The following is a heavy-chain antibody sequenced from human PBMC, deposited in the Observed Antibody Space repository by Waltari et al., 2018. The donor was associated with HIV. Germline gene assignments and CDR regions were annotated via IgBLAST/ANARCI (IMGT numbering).Heavy chain of an antibody. J-gene: IGHJ5*02. V-gene: IGHV4-61*02. CDR1: GGSISSGSYY. Sequence: QVQLQESGPRLVKPSQTLSLTCTVSGGSISSGSYYWSWIRQPAGKGLEWIGRIYTSGSTNYNPSLKSRVTISVDTSKNQFSLKLSSVTAADTAVYYCARECRYNWNDEDWFDPWGQGTLVTVSS. CDR3: ARECRYNWNDEDWFDP. D-gene: IGHD1-1*01. CDR2: IYTSGST.